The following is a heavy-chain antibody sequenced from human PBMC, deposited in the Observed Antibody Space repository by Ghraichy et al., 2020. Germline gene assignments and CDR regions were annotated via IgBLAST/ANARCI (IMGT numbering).Heavy chain of an antibody. CDR2: IYYSGST. V-gene: IGHV4-39*01. D-gene: IGHD3-16*02. Sequence: SETLSLTCTVSGGSISSTRYYWGWIRQPPGKGLEWIGSIYYSGSTYYNPSLKSRVTISVDTSKNQFSLKLSSVTAADTAVYYCGVNSGYYYYYGMDVWGQGTTVTVSS. CDR1: GGSISSTRYY. J-gene: IGHJ6*02. CDR3: GVNSGYYYYYGMDV.